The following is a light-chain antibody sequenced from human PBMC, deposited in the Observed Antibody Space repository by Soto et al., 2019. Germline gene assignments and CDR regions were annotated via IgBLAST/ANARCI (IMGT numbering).Light chain of an antibody. Sequence: DTQMTQSPSSLSASVGDRVTFTCRASQGIRNDLARYQQKPGKAPKRLIYGASSLQSGVPSRFSGSGFGTEFPLTISSLQPEDFATYYCLQHNNYPYTFGQGNKLEI. J-gene: IGKJ2*01. CDR1: QGIRND. CDR2: GAS. CDR3: LQHNNYPYT. V-gene: IGKV1-17*01.